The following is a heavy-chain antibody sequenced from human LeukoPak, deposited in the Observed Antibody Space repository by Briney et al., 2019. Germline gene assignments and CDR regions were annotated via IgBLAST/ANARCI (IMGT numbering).Heavy chain of an antibody. CDR2: ISGSGGNT. J-gene: IGHJ5*02. Sequence: PGGSLRLSCAASGFSLTSYAMNWVRQAPGKGLEWVSAISGSGGNTYYGDSVKGRFTISRDNAKNSLYLQMNSLRAEDTAVYYCARGNSSSWYENNWFDPWGQGTLVTVSS. D-gene: IGHD6-13*01. V-gene: IGHV3-23*01. CDR3: ARGNSSSWYENNWFDP. CDR1: GFSLTSYA.